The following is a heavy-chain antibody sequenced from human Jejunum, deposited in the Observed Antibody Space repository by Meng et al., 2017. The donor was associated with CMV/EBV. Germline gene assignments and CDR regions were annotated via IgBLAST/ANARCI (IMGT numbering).Heavy chain of an antibody. V-gene: IGHV4-59*02. CDR3: ARGRYCSSTSCFPFEH. Sequence: DSVSSSYWHWIRQSPGKGLEWIGYIYYTVTSNYTPSLKSRATLSVDTSKNQISLRLTSVTAADTAVYYCARGRYCSSTSCFPFEHWGQGALVTVSS. CDR1: DSVSSSY. CDR2: IYYTVTS. D-gene: IGHD2-2*01. J-gene: IGHJ4*02.